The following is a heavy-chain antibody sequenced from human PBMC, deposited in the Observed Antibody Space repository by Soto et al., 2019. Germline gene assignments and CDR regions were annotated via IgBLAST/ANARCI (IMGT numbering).Heavy chain of an antibody. CDR3: AKPLAYCGGDCSHDAFDI. V-gene: IGHV3-23*01. CDR1: GFTFSSYA. J-gene: IGHJ3*02. Sequence: GGSLRLSCAASGFTFSSYAMSWVRQAPGKGLEWVSAISGSGGSTYYADSVKGRFTISRDNSKNTLYLQMNSLRAEDTAVYYCAKPLAYCGGDCSHDAFDIWGQGTMVTVSS. D-gene: IGHD2-21*02. CDR2: ISGSGGST.